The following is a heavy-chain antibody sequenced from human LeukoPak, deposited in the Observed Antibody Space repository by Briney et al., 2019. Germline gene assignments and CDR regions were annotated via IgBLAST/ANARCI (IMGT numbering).Heavy chain of an antibody. D-gene: IGHD5-12*01. V-gene: IGHV1-2*02. CDR1: GYTFTGYY. Sequence: ASVKVSCKASGYTFTGYYMHWVRQAPGQGLEWMGWINPNSGGTNYAQKFQGRVTMTRDTSISTAYMELSRLRSDDTAVYYCAREGGYDFGPYNWFDPWGQGTLVTVSS. J-gene: IGHJ5*02. CDR2: INPNSGGT. CDR3: AREGGYDFGPYNWFDP.